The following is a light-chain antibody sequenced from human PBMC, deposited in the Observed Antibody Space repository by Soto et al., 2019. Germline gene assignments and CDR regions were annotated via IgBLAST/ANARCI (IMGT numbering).Light chain of an antibody. CDR1: QTLRNK. Sequence: IVLTQSPGTLSVSPGERVILSCRASQTLRNKLAWYQQKPGQAPRLLIYGGFTRATGIPARFSGSGTGTEFPLTINSLQSADFAIYYCQQHNALPLTCRPRTKLDLK. CDR3: QQHNALPLT. CDR2: GGF. V-gene: IGKV3-15*01. J-gene: IGKJ3*01.